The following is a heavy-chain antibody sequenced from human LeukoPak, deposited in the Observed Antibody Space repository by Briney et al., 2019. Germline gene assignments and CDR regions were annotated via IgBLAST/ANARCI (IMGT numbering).Heavy chain of an antibody. V-gene: IGHV4-39*01. J-gene: IGHJ3*02. Sequence: PSETLSLTCTVSGGSISSSSYYWGWIRQPPGKGLEWIGSIYYSGSTYYNPSLKCRVTISVDTSKNQFSLKLSSVTAADTAVYYCARGPYTYDSSGAFDIWGQGTMVTVSS. D-gene: IGHD3-22*01. CDR2: IYYSGST. CDR3: ARGPYTYDSSGAFDI. CDR1: GGSISSSSYY.